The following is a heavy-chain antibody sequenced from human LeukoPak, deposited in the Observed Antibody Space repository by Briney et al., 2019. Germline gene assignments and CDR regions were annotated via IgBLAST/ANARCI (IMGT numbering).Heavy chain of an antibody. J-gene: IGHJ4*02. D-gene: IGHD6-19*01. V-gene: IGHV3-23*01. CDR1: GFTFSSHW. CDR3: ARDRYSSGWYGDFDC. CDR2: ISDNDGRT. Sequence: PGGSLRLSCAASGFTFSSHWMNWVRQAPGEGLEWVSVISDNDGRTYYADSVKGRFTISRDNSKNALYLQMNSLRAEDTAVYYCARDRYSSGWYGDFDCWGQGTLVTVSS.